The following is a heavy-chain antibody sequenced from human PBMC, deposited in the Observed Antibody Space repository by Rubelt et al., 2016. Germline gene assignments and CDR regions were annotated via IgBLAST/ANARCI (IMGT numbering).Heavy chain of an antibody. D-gene: IGHD3-3*01. CDR3: ARDPSRGVVSYGMDV. V-gene: IGHV3-23*01. CDR1: GFTFSSYA. Sequence: VQPGGSLRLSCAASGFTFSSYAMSWVRQAPGKGLEWVSAISGSGGSTYYADSVKGRFTISRDNSKNTLYLQMNSLRAEDTAVYYCARDPSRGVVSYGMDVWGQGTTVTVSS. J-gene: IGHJ6*02. CDR2: ISGSGGST.